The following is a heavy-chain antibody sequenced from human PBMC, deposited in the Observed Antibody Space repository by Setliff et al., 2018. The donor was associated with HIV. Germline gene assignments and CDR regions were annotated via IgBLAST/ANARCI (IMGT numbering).Heavy chain of an antibody. D-gene: IGHD3-22*01. CDR1: GFTFSSYW. V-gene: IGHV3-7*01. CDR3: ARDDNYYDSSGYSVY. Sequence: GGSLRLSCAASGFTFSSYWMSWVRKAPGKGLEWVANIKQDGSEKYYVDSVKGRFTIARDNAKNSLYLQMNSLRAEDTAVYYCARDDNYYDSSGYSVYWGQGTLVTVSS. J-gene: IGHJ4*02. CDR2: IKQDGSEK.